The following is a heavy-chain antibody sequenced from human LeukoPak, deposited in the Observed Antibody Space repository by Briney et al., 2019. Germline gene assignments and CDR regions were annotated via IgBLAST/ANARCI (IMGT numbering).Heavy chain of an antibody. CDR1: GYSVSSGYY. CDR3: ARLSGYGLHYYYHMEV. D-gene: IGHD5-12*01. Sequence: SETLSLTCTVSGYSVSSGYYWGWIRPPPGKGLEWIGSIYHSGSTYYNPSLKSRVTISVDTSKNQFSLKLSSVTAADTAVYYCARLSGYGLHYYYHMEVWGKGTTVTVSS. CDR2: IYHSGST. J-gene: IGHJ6*03. V-gene: IGHV4-38-2*02.